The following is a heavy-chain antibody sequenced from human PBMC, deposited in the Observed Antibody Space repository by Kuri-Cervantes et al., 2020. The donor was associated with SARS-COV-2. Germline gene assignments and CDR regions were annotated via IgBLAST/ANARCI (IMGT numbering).Heavy chain of an antibody. J-gene: IGHJ4*02. CDR3: ARALPALTYYDFWSGYHH. V-gene: IGHV1-18*01. D-gene: IGHD3-3*01. CDR1: GYTFTSYG. Sequence: ASVKVSCKASGYTFTSYGISWVRQAPGQGLEWMGWISAYNGNTNYAQKLQGRVTMTTDTSTSTAYMELRSLRSDDTAVYYCARALPALTYYDFWSGYHHWGQGNLVTVSS. CDR2: ISAYNGNT.